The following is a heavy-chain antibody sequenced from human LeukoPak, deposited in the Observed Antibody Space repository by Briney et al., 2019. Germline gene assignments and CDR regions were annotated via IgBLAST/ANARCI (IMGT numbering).Heavy chain of an antibody. CDR1: GFTFSSYA. J-gene: IGHJ4*02. CDR2: ISGSGGTT. D-gene: IGHD4-11*01. Sequence: PGGSLRLSCAASGFTFSSYAMSWVLQAPGKGLEWVSVISGSGGTTYYADSVKGRFTISRDKSKNTLYLQMNSLRADDTAVYYCAKDDYSDYSPDYWGQGTLVTVSS. V-gene: IGHV3-23*01. CDR3: AKDDYSDYSPDY.